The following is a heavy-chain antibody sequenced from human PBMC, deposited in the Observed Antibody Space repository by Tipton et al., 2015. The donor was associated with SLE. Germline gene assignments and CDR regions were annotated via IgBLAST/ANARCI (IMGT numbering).Heavy chain of an antibody. CDR2: ISTYTGKT. CDR3: AGVRGVIAYYYYGMDV. CDR1: GYTFTTYG. J-gene: IGHJ6*02. V-gene: IGHV1-18*04. Sequence: QVQLVQSGAEVKKPGASVKVSCKASGYTFTTYGISWVRQAPGQGLEWMGWISTYTGKTDYAQKLQGRVTMTTDTSTSTVSMELRSLRSDDTAVYYCAGVRGVIAYYYYGMDVWGQGTTVTVSS. D-gene: IGHD3-10*01.